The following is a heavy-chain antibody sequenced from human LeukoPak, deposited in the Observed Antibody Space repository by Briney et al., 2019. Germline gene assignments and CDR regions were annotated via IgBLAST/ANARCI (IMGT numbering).Heavy chain of an antibody. D-gene: IGHD4-17*01. CDR2: IYYSGST. J-gene: IGHJ2*01. V-gene: IGHV4-59*01. CDR3: ARGDGDYVNWYFDL. CDR1: GGSISSYY. Sequence: SETLSLTCTVSGGSISSYYWNWIRQPPGKGLEWIGYIYYSGSTNYNPSLKSRVTISVDTSKNQFSLKLSSVTAADTAVYYCARGDGDYVNWYFDLWGRGTLVTVSS.